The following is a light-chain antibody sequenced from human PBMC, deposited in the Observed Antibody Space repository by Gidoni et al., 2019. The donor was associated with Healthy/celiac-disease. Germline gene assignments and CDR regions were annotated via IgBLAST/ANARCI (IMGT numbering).Light chain of an antibody. CDR3: QSYDSSLSAHVV. V-gene: IGLV1-40*01. Sequence: QSVLTQPPSVSGAPGQRVTISCTGSSSNIGAGDDVHWYQQHPGTAPKLLIYGNSNRPSGVPDRFSGSKSGPSASLAITVLQAEDEADYYCQSYDSSLSAHVVFGGGTKLTVL. J-gene: IGLJ2*01. CDR1: SSNIGAGDD. CDR2: GNS.